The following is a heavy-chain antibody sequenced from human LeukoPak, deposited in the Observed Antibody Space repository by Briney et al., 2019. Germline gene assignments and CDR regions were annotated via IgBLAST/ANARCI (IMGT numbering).Heavy chain of an antibody. J-gene: IGHJ3*02. V-gene: IGHV4-59*01. CDR2: FYYSGVT. D-gene: IGHD1-14*01. Sequence: SETLSLTCTISGDSINSYHWSWLRQPPGSKLEWIGYFYYSGVTNYNPSLKSRVTMSLDTSKKQFSLKLNSVTAADTAVYYCARAAYTVTGPSTIHVYGFDIWGPGTRVIVSS. CDR3: ARAAYTVTGPSTIHVYGFDI. CDR1: GDSINSYH.